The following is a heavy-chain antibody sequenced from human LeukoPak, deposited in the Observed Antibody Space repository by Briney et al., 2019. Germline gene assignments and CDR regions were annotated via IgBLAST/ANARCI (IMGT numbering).Heavy chain of an antibody. CDR3: ARRGYEYVWGSYRFFDY. J-gene: IGHJ4*02. Sequence: SETLSLTCTVSGGSISGYYWSWTRQPPGKGLEWIGSIYYSGSTYYNPSLKSRVTISVDTSKNQFSLKLSSVTAADTAVYYCARRGYEYVWGSYRFFDYWGQGTLVTVSS. V-gene: IGHV4-39*01. D-gene: IGHD3-16*02. CDR1: GGSISGYY. CDR2: IYYSGST.